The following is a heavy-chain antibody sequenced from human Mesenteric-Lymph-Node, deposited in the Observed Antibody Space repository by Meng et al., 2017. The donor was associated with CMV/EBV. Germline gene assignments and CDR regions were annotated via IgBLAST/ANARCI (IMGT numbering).Heavy chain of an antibody. CDR2: IRSKANSYAT. CDR3: ARVRGGYSGDYYFYGMDF. Sequence: GESLKISCAASGFTFSGSAMHWVRQASGKGLEWVGRIRSKANSYATAYAASVKGRFTISRDNAKNSLYLQMNTLRAEDTAVYYCARVRGGYSGDYYFYGMDFWGQGTTVTVSS. J-gene: IGHJ6*02. D-gene: IGHD4-23*01. CDR1: GFTFSGSA. V-gene: IGHV3-73*01.